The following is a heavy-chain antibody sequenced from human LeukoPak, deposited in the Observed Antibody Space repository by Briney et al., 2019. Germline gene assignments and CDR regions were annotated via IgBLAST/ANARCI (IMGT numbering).Heavy chain of an antibody. CDR3: ARDGSGSYYNPTFDY. V-gene: IGHV3-30*04. CDR2: ISYDGSNK. D-gene: IGHD3-10*01. J-gene: IGHJ4*02. CDR1: GFTFSSYA. Sequence: GSLRLSCAASGFTFSSYAMDWVRQAPGKGLGGGAGISYDGSNKYYADSVKGRFTISRDNSKNTLYLQMNSLRAEDTAVYYCARDGSGSYYNPTFDYWGQGTLVTVSS.